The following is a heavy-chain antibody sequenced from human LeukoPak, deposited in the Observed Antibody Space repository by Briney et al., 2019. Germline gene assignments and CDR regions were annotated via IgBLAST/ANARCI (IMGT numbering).Heavy chain of an antibody. J-gene: IGHJ4*01. CDR1: GYTFTSYY. D-gene: IGHD3-10*01. V-gene: IGHV1-46*01. Sequence: ASGKLSCKAAGYTFTSYYMHWVRQAPGQGLEWMGIIDPSGGSTSYAQKFQGRVTMTRDTSTSTVNMELSGVRSEDTAVYYWARASSGSMVRGFYDYWGQGTLVTVSS. CDR3: ARASSGSMVRGFYDY. CDR2: IDPSGGST.